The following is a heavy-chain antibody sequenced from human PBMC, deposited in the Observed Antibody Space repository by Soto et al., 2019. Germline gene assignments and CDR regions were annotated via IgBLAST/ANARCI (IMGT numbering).Heavy chain of an antibody. Sequence: ASVKVSCKASGYTFTSYGISWVRQAPGQGLEWMGWINAYNGNTNYAQKLQGRVTMTTDTSTSTAYMELRNLRSDDTAVYYCAGYYIWKSYNWFDPWGQGTLVTVSS. J-gene: IGHJ5*02. CDR2: INAYNGNT. CDR1: GYTFTSYG. D-gene: IGHD3-22*01. CDR3: AGYYIWKSYNWFDP. V-gene: IGHV1-18*01.